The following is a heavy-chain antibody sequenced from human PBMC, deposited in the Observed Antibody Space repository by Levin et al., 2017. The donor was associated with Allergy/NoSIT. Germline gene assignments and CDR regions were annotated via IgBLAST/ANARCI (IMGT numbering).Heavy chain of an antibody. Sequence: GESLKISCAASGFTFISYWMHWVRQAPGKGLVWVSRINSDGSSTTYADSVKGRFTISRDNAKNTLYLQMNSLRAEDTAVYYCARSSDANSIAARLGPFDYWGQGTLVTVSS. CDR2: INSDGSST. CDR1: GFTFISYW. D-gene: IGHD6-6*01. CDR3: ARSSDANSIAARLGPFDY. J-gene: IGHJ4*02. V-gene: IGHV3-74*01.